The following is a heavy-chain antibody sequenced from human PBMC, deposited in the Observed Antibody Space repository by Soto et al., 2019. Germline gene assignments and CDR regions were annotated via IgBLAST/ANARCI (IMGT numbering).Heavy chain of an antibody. D-gene: IGHD2-15*01. CDR2: INHSGST. J-gene: IGHJ6*02. V-gene: IGHV4-34*01. CDR1: GGSFSGYY. CDR3: ARGMVALRVVVATYYYYGMDV. Sequence: SETLSLTCAVYGGSFSGYYWSWIRQPPGKGLEWIGEINHSGSTDYNPSLKSRVTISVDTSKNQFSLKLSSVTAADTAVYYCARGMVALRVVVATYYYYGMDVWGQGTTVTVSS.